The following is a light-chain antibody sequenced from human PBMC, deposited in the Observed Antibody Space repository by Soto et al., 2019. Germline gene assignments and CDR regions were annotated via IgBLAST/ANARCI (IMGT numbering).Light chain of an antibody. CDR3: ISYARSNKDV. Sequence: QSVLTQPPSASGSPGQSVTISCTGTSSDVGGYNYVSWYQQHPGKAPKLMIYEVSKRPSGVPDRFSGSKSGNTASLTVSGLQFEDEADYYCISYARSNKDVFGTGTKVPVL. CDR1: SSDVGGYNY. V-gene: IGLV2-8*01. J-gene: IGLJ1*01. CDR2: EVS.